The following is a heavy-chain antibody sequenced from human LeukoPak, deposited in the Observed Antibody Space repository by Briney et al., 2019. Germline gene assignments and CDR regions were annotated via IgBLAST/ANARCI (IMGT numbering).Heavy chain of an antibody. V-gene: IGHV3-48*01. CDR3: ARAYCSSTSCFG. J-gene: IGHJ4*02. D-gene: IGHD2-2*01. CDR2: ISYSSRAR. CDR1: GFTFSDYS. Sequence: PGGSLRLSCAASGFTFSDYSMNWVRQAPGKGLEWVSSISYSSRARYYADSVKGRFTISRDNVKNSLYLQMDSLRAEDTAVYYCARAYCSSTSCFGWGQGTLVTVSS.